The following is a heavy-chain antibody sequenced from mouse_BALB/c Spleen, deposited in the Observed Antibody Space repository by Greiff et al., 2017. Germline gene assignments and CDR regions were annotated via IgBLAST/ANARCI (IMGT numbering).Heavy chain of an antibody. Sequence: EVKLMESGGGLVKPGGSLKLSCAASGFTFSSYAMSWVRQTPEKRLEWVASISSGGSTYYPDSVKGRFTISRDNARNILYLQMSRLRSEDTAMYYCARGDYDGHYAMDYWGQGTSVTVSS. CDR1: GFTFSSYA. D-gene: IGHD2-4*01. CDR3: ARGDYDGHYAMDY. J-gene: IGHJ4*01. V-gene: IGHV5-6-5*01. CDR2: ISSGGST.